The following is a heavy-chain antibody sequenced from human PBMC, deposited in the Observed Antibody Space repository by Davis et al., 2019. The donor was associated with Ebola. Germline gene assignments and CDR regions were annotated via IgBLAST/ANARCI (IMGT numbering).Heavy chain of an antibody. CDR1: GYSFTSYW. CDR2: IYPGDSDT. D-gene: IGHD2-15*01. J-gene: IGHJ4*01. V-gene: IGHV5-51*01. Sequence: GESLKIPCKGSGYSFTSYWIGWVRQMPGKGLEWMGIIYPGDSDTRYSPSFQAQVTISADKSISTAYLQWSSLKASDSAMYYCARQAVGPSIDYWGQGTQVTVSS. CDR3: ARQAVGPSIDY.